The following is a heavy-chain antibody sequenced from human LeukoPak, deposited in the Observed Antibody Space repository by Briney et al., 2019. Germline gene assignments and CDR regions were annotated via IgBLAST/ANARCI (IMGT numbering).Heavy chain of an antibody. CDR2: IIPIIEIA. D-gene: IGHD2/OR15-2a*01. CDR1: GGSFNIYA. Sequence: SAKVSCKASGGSFNIYAINWVRQAPGQGLEWVGRIIPIIEIANYAQKFQGRVTISADKSTSTAYMELSSLRSEDTAIYYCAISIRPSDFWFDPWGQGTLVTFSS. V-gene: IGHV1-69*04. J-gene: IGHJ5*02. CDR3: AISIRPSDFWFDP.